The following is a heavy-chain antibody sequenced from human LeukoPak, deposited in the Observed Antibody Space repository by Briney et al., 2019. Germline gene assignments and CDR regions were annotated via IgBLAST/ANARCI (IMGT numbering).Heavy chain of an antibody. Sequence: GGSLRLSCVAPGFTFSSYWMNWVRQAPGKGLEWVANIKQDGSEKYYVDSVKGRFTISRDNAKNSLYLQMNSLRAEDTAVYYCASFRLGSWFDPWGQGTLVTVSS. CDR1: GFTFSSYW. CDR3: ASFRLGSWFDP. J-gene: IGHJ5*02. CDR2: IKQDGSEK. D-gene: IGHD3-10*01. V-gene: IGHV3-7*02.